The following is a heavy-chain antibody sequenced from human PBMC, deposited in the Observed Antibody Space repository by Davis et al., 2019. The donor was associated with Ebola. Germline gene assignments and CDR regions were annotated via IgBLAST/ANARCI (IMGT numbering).Heavy chain of an antibody. CDR3: ARGDGGYGWYFDY. V-gene: IGHV3-30-3*01. Sequence: SLKISCAAPGFTLSSYAMHRVRQAPGKGLEWVAVISYDGSNKYYADSVKGRFTISRDNSKNTLYLQMNSLRAEDTAVYYCARGDGGYGWYFDYWGQGTLVTVSS. J-gene: IGHJ4*02. D-gene: IGHD5-12*01. CDR2: ISYDGSNK. CDR1: GFTLSSYA.